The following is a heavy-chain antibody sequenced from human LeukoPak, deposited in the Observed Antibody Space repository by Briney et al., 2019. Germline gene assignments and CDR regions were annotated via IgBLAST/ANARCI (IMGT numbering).Heavy chain of an antibody. D-gene: IGHD6-6*01. CDR2: IYHSGST. CDR1: GYSISSGYY. V-gene: IGHV4-38-2*01. CDR3: ARGSTDYAFDI. Sequence: SETLSLTCAVSGYSISSGYYWGWIRQPPGKGLEWIGSIYHSGSTYYNPSLKSRVTISVDTSKNQFSLKLSSVTAADTAVYYCARGSTDYAFDIWGQGTMVTVSS. J-gene: IGHJ3*02.